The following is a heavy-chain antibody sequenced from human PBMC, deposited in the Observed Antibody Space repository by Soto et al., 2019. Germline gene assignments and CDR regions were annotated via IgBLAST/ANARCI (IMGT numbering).Heavy chain of an antibody. V-gene: IGHV1-69*13. Sequence: SGRVASESSGRTVRTSAISWVRQAPGQGLEWMGGIIPIFGTANYAQKFQGRVTITADESTSTAYMELSSLRSEDTAVYYCASDNLDYWGQGTLVTISS. J-gene: IGHJ4*02. CDR3: ASDNLDY. CDR2: IIPIFGTA. CDR1: GRTVRTSA.